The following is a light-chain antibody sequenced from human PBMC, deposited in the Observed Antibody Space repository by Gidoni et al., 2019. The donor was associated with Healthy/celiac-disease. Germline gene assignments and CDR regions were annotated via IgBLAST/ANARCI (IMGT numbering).Light chain of an antibody. CDR2: WAS. V-gene: IGKV4-1*01. CDR3: QQYFNTPFT. J-gene: IGKJ3*01. Sequence: DIVMTQSPDSLAVSLGERATINCTSSQSVLYSSNNKNYLAWYQQKPGQPPKLLISWASTRESGVPDRFSGSGSGTDFALTISSLQAEDVAVYYCQQYFNTPFTFGPGTKVDIK. CDR1: QSVLYSSNNKNY.